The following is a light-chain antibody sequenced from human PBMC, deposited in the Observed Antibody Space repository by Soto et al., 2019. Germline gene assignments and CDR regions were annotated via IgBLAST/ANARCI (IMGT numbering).Light chain of an antibody. CDR3: QQYNNWPIT. CDR2: GAS. CDR1: QSVSSN. Sequence: EIVMTQSPATLSVSPGERATLSCRASQSVSSNLAWYQQKPGQAPRLLIYGASTRATGIPARFSGSGSGTEFTLTISSLQSEEFAVYYCQQYNNWPITFGQGTRLEI. J-gene: IGKJ5*01. V-gene: IGKV3-15*01.